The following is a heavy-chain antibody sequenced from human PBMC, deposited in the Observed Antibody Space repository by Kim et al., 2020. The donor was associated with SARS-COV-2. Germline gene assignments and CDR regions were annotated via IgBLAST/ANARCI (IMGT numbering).Heavy chain of an antibody. D-gene: IGHD3-10*01. CDR3: ARDVSMFRGIFPYFYGMDV. CDR2: ISSSGTTT. J-gene: IGHJ6*02. Sequence: GGSLRLSCTASGFSLSSYEVNWVRQAPGKGLEWVSYISSSGTTTYYGDSVKGRLTVSRDNAKNSLFLQMNNLRAEDTALYYCARDVSMFRGIFPYFYGMDVWGQGTTVTVS. V-gene: IGHV3-48*03. CDR1: GFSLSSYE.